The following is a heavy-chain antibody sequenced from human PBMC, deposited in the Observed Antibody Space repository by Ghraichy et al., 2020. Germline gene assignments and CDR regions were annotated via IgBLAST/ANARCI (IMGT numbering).Heavy chain of an antibody. Sequence: GGSLRLSCAASGFTFSSYGMHWVRQAPGKGLEWVAVISYDGSNKYYADSVKGRFTISRDNSKNTLYLQMNSLRAEDTAVYYCAKGGDIVLVVYADYCGQGTLVTVSS. J-gene: IGHJ4*02. CDR1: GFTFSSYG. CDR3: AKGGDIVLVVYADY. D-gene: IGHD2-8*02. CDR2: ISYDGSNK. V-gene: IGHV3-30*18.